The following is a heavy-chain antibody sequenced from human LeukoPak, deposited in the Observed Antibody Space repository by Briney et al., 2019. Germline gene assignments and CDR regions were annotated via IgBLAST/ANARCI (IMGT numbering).Heavy chain of an antibody. Sequence: ASVKVSCKAPGYTFTSYYMHWVRQAPGQGLEWMGIINPSGGSTSYAQKFQGRVTMTRDTSTSTVYMELSSLRSEDTAVYYCARGSFWSGYYMATDYWGQGTLVTVSS. CDR1: GYTFTSYY. CDR3: ARGSFWSGYYMATDY. J-gene: IGHJ4*02. V-gene: IGHV1-46*03. D-gene: IGHD3-3*01. CDR2: INPSGGST.